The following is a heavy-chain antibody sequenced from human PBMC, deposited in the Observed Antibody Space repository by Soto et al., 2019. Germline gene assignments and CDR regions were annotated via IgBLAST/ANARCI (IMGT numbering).Heavy chain of an antibody. Sequence: GGSLRLSCAASGFTFSSYWMSWVRQAPGKGLEWVTATSNDGSNRYYADSVKGRFTIARDNSKNTLYLQMNSLRAEDTAVYYCAKGAYSTSDGYFDYWGKGTLVTVSS. CDR1: GFTFSSYW. V-gene: IGHV3-30*18. D-gene: IGHD2-2*01. CDR2: TSNDGSNR. CDR3: AKGAYSTSDGYFDY. J-gene: IGHJ4*02.